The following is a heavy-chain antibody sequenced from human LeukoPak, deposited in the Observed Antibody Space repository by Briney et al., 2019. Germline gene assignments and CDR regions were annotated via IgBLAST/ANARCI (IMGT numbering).Heavy chain of an antibody. Sequence: GGSLRLSCVGSGFTFSSYLMTWVRQAPGKGLEWVANIKDDGSEKYSVDSVKGRFTISRDNAKNLLCLQMSSLRAEDTAVYYCARARIDYWGQGTLVTVSS. CDR1: GFTFSSYL. CDR2: IKDDGSEK. J-gene: IGHJ4*02. V-gene: IGHV3-7*04. CDR3: ARARIDY. D-gene: IGHD1-14*01.